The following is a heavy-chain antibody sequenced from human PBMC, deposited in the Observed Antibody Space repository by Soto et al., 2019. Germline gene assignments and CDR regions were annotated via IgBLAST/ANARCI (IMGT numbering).Heavy chain of an antibody. J-gene: IGHJ1*01. CDR2: IHSSGSI. V-gene: IGHV4-30-4*01. D-gene: IGHD3-22*01. Sequence: SQTLSLTCTVSGGSISSDDYYWSWIRQAPGRGLEWIGYIHSSGSIYYNPSLKSRATMSIDTARNQFSLKVSSVTVADTAVYYCARDLDGLHDDNSRPDPRPGWGHGTLVT. CDR3: ARDLDGLHDDNSRPDPRPG. CDR1: GGSISSDDYY.